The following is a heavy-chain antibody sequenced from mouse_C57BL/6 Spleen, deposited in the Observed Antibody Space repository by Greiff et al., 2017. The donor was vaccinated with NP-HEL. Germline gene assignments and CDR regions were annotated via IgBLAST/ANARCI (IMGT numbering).Heavy chain of an antibody. CDR3: ARSDGSSYY. D-gene: IGHD1-1*01. V-gene: IGHV1-69*01. J-gene: IGHJ2*01. Sequence: QVQLQQPGAELVMPGASVKLSCKASGYTFTSYWMHWVKQRPGQGLEWIGEIDPSDSYTNYNQKFKGKSTLTVDKSSSTAYMQLSSLTSEVSSVYYCARSDGSSYYWGQGTTLTVSS. CDR1: GYTFTSYW. CDR2: IDPSDSYT.